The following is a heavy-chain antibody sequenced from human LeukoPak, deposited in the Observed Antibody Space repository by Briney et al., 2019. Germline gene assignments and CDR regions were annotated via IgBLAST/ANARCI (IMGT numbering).Heavy chain of an antibody. Sequence: SETLSLTCTVSGGSVSSGSYYWGWIRQPPGKGLEWIGSIYYSGSTYYNPSLKSRVTISVDTSKNQFSLKLSSVTAADTAVYYCARLAVAGIKVPFDYWGQGTLVTVSS. CDR2: IYYSGST. J-gene: IGHJ4*02. CDR3: ARLAVAGIKVPFDY. D-gene: IGHD6-19*01. V-gene: IGHV4-39*01. CDR1: GGSVSSGSYY.